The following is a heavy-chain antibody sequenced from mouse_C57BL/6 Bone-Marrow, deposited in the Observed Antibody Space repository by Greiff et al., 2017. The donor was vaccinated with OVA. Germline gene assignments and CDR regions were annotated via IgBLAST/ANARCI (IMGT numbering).Heavy chain of an antibody. Sequence: VQLKESGAELVKPGASVKLSCTASGFNIKDYYMHWVKQRTEQGLEWIGRIDPEDGETKYAPKFQGKATITADTSSNTAYLQLSSLTSEDTAVYYCGGQLRLHAMDYWGQGTSVTVSS. CDR2: IDPEDGET. CDR1: GFNIKDYY. J-gene: IGHJ4*01. CDR3: GGQLRLHAMDY. V-gene: IGHV14-2*01. D-gene: IGHD3-2*02.